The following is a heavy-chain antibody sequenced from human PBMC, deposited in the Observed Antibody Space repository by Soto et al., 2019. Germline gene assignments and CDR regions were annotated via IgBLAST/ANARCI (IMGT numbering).Heavy chain of an antibody. CDR1: GGSISSYY. V-gene: IGHV4-59*01. CDR2: IYYSGST. J-gene: IGHJ4*02. Sequence: SETLSLTCTVSGGSISSYYWSWIRQPPGKGLEWIGYIYYSGSTNYNPSLKSRVTISVDTSKNQFSLKLSSVTAADTAVYYYARDPDFAYWGQGTLVTVSS. CDR3: ARDPDFAY.